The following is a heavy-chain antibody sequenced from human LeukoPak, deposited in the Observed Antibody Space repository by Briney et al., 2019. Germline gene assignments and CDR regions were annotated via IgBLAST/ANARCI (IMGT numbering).Heavy chain of an antibody. J-gene: IGHJ4*02. D-gene: IGHD3-16*01. CDR3: ARSRYDYIWGIDY. Sequence: GGSLRLSCAASGFTVSSNYMSWVRQAPGKGLEWVSVIYSGGSTYYADSVKGRFTISRDNAKNTLYLQMNSLRDEDTAVFYCARSRYDYIWGIDYWGQGTLVTISS. V-gene: IGHV3-66*01. CDR2: IYSGGST. CDR1: GFTVSSNY.